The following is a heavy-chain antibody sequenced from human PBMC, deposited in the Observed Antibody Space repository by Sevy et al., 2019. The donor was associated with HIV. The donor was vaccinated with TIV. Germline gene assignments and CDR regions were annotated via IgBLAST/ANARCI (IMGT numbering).Heavy chain of an antibody. CDR3: VRGGYYYDNAAYYALDS. CDR1: GFTFSNYA. CDR2: IWSDGAYQ. Sequence: GGSLRLSCAATGFTFSNYAMHWVRQAPGKGMEWVAIIWSDGAYQYHGDSVKGRFTISRDNSKNTLYLQMNNVIVEDTAVYYCVRGGYYYDNAAYYALDSWGQGTLVTVSS. D-gene: IGHD3-22*01. J-gene: IGHJ4*02. V-gene: IGHV3-33*01.